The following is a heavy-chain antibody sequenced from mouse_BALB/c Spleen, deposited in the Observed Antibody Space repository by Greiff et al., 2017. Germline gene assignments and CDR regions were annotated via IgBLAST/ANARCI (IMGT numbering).Heavy chain of an antibody. CDR2: ISSGGGST. CDR1: GFAFSSYD. V-gene: IGHV5-12-1*01. CDR3: ARRPLITTGGVYAMDY. J-gene: IGHJ4*01. Sequence: EVKLVESGGGLVKPGGSLKLSCAASGFAFSSYDMSWVRQTPEKRLEWVAYISSGGGSTYYPDTVKGRFTISRDNAKNTLYLQMSSLKSEDTAMYYCARRPLITTGGVYAMDYWGQGTSVTVSS. D-gene: IGHD1-1*01.